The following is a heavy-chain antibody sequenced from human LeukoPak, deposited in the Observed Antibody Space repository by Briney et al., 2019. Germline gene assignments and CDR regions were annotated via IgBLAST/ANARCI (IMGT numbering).Heavy chain of an antibody. Sequence: GGSLRLSCAASGFTFSSYSMNWVRQAPGKGLEWVSSISSSSSNIYSADSVKGRFTLSRDNAKNSQYLQMNSLRAEDTAVYYCASSSGDDSMYYFYYMDVWGKGTTVT. J-gene: IGHJ6*03. D-gene: IGHD3-10*01. V-gene: IGHV3-21*01. CDR2: ISSSSSNI. CDR1: GFTFSSYS. CDR3: ASSSGDDSMYYFYYMDV.